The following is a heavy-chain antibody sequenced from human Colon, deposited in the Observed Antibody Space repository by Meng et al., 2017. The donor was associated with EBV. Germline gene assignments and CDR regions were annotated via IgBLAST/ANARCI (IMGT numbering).Heavy chain of an antibody. J-gene: IGHJ5*02. Sequence: QLPLTSSGSGLVKPSQTLSLTCVVSGGSTSSGVDSGTWIRQPPGKGLEWIGHIFHSGSTYSNPSLKSRVNISVDRSKNQFSLKLSSVTAADTAVYYCARDQIGGDGWFDPWGRGTLVTVSS. CDR2: IFHSGST. D-gene: IGHD3-10*01. CDR3: ARDQIGGDGWFDP. V-gene: IGHV4-30-2*01. CDR1: GGSTSSGVDS.